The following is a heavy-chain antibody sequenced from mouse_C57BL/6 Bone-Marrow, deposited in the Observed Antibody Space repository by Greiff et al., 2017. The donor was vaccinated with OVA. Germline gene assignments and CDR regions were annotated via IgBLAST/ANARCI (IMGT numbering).Heavy chain of an antibody. CDR3: ARNGSSFWFAY. Sequence: EVKLVESGGGLVKPGGSLKLSCAASGFTFSDYGMHWVRQAPEKGLEWVAYISSGSSTIYYADTVKGRFTISRDNAKNTLFLQMTSLRSEDTAMYYCARNGSSFWFAYWAKGLWSLSLQ. D-gene: IGHD1-1*01. CDR2: ISSGSSTI. V-gene: IGHV5-17*01. CDR1: GFTFSDYG. J-gene: IGHJ3*01.